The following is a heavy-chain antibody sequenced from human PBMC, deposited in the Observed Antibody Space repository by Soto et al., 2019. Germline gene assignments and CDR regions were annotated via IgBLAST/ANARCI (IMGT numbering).Heavy chain of an antibody. CDR3: GRSEGPRAGFTIFGVVIRSGFDY. J-gene: IGHJ4*02. CDR1: GGTFSSYA. V-gene: IGHV1-69*13. Sequence: GASVKVSCKASGGTFSSYAISWVRQAPGQGLEWMGGIIPIFGTANYAQKFQGRVTITADESTSTAYMELSSLRSEDTAVYYCGRSEGPRAGFTIFGVVIRSGFDYWGQGTLVTVSS. CDR2: IIPIFGTA. D-gene: IGHD3-3*01.